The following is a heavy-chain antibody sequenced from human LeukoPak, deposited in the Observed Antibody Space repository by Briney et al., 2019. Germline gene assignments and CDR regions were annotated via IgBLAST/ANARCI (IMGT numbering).Heavy chain of an antibody. Sequence: PSETLSLTCTVSGGSMSSYYWSWLRQPPGKGLEWIGCIYYSGSTNYNPSLKSRLTISVDTSKNQFSLKLSSVTAADTAVYYCARRYGGNSETGYYYGMDVWGQGTTVTVSS. V-gene: IGHV4-59*01. CDR2: IYYSGST. J-gene: IGHJ6*02. CDR1: GGSMSSYY. CDR3: ARRYGGNSETGYYYGMDV. D-gene: IGHD4-23*01.